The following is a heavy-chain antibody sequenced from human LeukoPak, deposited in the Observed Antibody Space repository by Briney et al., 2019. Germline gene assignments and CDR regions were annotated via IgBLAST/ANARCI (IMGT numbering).Heavy chain of an antibody. CDR2: ISAYNGNT. J-gene: IGHJ5*02. Sequence: ASVKVSCKASGYTFTSYGISWVRQAPGQGPEWMGWISAYNGNTNYAQKLQGRVTMTTDTSTSTAYMELRSLRADDTAVYYCARDHRHGNWFDPWGQGTLVTVSS. CDR3: ARDHRHGNWFDP. V-gene: IGHV1-18*01. CDR1: GYTFTSYG.